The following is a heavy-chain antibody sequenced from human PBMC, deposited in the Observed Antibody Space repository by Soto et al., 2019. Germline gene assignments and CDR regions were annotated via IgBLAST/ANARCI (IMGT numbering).Heavy chain of an antibody. Sequence: SQTLSLTCAISGDSVSSNSAAWNWLRQSPSRGLEWLGRTYYRSKWYYDYAKSVKIRITVDPDTSRNQFSLQLNSLTSDDTDVYYGASGRHRREIDYWGRGTLVTVSS. D-gene: IGHD1-26*01. CDR1: GDSVSSNSAA. V-gene: IGHV6-1*01. CDR2: TYYRSKWYY. J-gene: IGHJ4*02. CDR3: ASGRHRREIDY.